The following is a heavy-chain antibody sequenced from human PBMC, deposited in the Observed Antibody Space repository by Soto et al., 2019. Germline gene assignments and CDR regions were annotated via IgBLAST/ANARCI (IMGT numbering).Heavy chain of an antibody. CDR1: GYTFIGHY. CDR2: TNPSSGAT. V-gene: IGHV1-2*02. D-gene: IGHD1-7*01. J-gene: IGHJ6*02. CDR3: AREAGTTGNYYYGMDV. Sequence: QVQLVQSGAEVKKPGASVKVSCKASGYTFIGHYLHWVRQAPGQGLEWLGWTNPSSGATNFAQKFQGRVTMTRDTSISTAYLELSRLRSDATAVYYCAREAGTTGNYYYGMDVWGQGTTVTVSS.